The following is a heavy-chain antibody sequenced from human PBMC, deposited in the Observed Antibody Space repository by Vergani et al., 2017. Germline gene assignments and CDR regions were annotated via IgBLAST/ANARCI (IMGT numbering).Heavy chain of an antibody. J-gene: IGHJ4*02. D-gene: IGHD6-19*01. Sequence: QVQLVQSGAEVKKPGASVKVSCKASGYTFTSYGISWVRQAPGQGLEWMGWISAYNGNTNYAQKIQGRVTITTDTSTSSGYMELRSLRSDDTAVYYCASEQWLPINYCDYWGQGSLFTVSS. CDR2: ISAYNGNT. CDR3: ASEQWLPINYCDY. CDR1: GYTFTSYG. V-gene: IGHV1-18*04.